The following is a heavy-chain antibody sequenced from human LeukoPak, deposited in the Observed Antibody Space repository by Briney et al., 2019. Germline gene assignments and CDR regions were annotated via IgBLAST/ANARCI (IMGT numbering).Heavy chain of an antibody. Sequence: ASVKVSCKASGYTFIDYYIHWVRQAPGQGLEWMGRINPKSGGTNHAQKFQGRVTMTRDTSISTAYMELSSLRSADTAVYFCARETYNGRYYYFDYWGQGTLVTVSS. D-gene: IGHD1-26*01. CDR2: INPKSGGT. CDR1: GYTFIDYY. V-gene: IGHV1-2*06. J-gene: IGHJ4*02. CDR3: ARETYNGRYYYFDY.